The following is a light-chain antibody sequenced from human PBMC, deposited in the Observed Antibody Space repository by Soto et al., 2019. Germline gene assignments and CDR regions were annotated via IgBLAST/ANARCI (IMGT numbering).Light chain of an antibody. CDR2: KAS. V-gene: IGKV1-5*03. Sequence: DIQITQSPSSPAATEGHKATIICRASQTISSWLAWYQQKPAKAPKLLIYKASTLKSGVPSRFSGSGSGTEFTLTISSLQPDDFATYYCQHYNSYSEAFGQGTKVDIK. CDR1: QTISSW. CDR3: QHYNSYSEA. J-gene: IGKJ1*01.